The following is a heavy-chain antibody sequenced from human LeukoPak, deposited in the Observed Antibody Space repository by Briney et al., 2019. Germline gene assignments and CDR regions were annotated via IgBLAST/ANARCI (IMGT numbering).Heavy chain of an antibody. D-gene: IGHD3-22*01. CDR3: ARACPQYDSSGYSPFDP. CDR1: GGSISSYY. Sequence: SETLSLTCTVSGGSISSYYWSWIRQPPGKGLEWIGYIYYSGSTNYNPSLKSRVTISVDTSKNQFSLKLSSVTAADTAVYYSARACPQYDSSGYSPFDPWGQGTLVTVSS. J-gene: IGHJ5*02. CDR2: IYYSGST. V-gene: IGHV4-59*01.